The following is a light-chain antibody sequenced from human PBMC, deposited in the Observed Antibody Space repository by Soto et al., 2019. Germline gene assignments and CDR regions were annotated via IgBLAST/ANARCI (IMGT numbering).Light chain of an antibody. CDR2: AAS. CDR3: QQSYSTLSIS. Sequence: DIQMPQSPSSLSASVGDRVTITCRASESISRHLNWYQQKPGKAPNLLSYAASTLQNGVPSRFSGSGSGTDFTLTISSLQPEDFATYYCQQSYSTLSISFGQGTRLEIK. J-gene: IGKJ5*01. CDR1: ESISRH. V-gene: IGKV1-39*01.